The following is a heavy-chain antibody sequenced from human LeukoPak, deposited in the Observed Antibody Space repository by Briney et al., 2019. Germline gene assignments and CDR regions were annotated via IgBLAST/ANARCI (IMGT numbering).Heavy chain of an antibody. Sequence: GGSLRLSCAASGFTFDDYAMPWVRQAPGKGLEWVSGISWNSGSIGYADSVKGRFTISRDNDKNSLYLQMNSLRAEDTALYYCAKDTPMDVWGQGTTVTVSS. CDR1: GFTFDDYA. CDR2: ISWNSGSI. CDR3: AKDTPMDV. J-gene: IGHJ6*02. V-gene: IGHV3-9*01.